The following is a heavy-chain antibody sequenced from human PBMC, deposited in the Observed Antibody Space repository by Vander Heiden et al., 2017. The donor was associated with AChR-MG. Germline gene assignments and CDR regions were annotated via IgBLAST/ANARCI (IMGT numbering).Heavy chain of an antibody. CDR1: GLTLSSPG. CDR2: INKDGSHT. CDR3: ARGGDGAVDY. D-gene: IGHD2-21*02. Sequence: EVHPVESGGGLVQPGASLRHPRVTLGLTLSSPGTQWPRRAPGQGLVWVSYINKDGSHTNYADFVKSRFTITRDNAKNTRYRQRNSLRAEDTAVYYCARGGDGAVDYWGHGTQVTVSS. V-gene: IGHV3-74*01. J-gene: IGHJ4*01.